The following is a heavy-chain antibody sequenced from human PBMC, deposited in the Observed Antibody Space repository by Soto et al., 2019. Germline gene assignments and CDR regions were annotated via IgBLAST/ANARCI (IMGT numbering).Heavy chain of an antibody. V-gene: IGHV4-4*07. CDR1: GGAISAFF. CDR3: ARSPSTSTIGTFDI. D-gene: IGHD3-3*02. J-gene: IGHJ3*02. CDR2: IYASGHT. Sequence: SETLSLTCTVSGGAISAFFWNWVRQSAGKGLEWIGRIYASGHTIYNPSLESRVTMSVDTSKHQFSLRLNSVTAADTAVYYGARSPSTSTIGTFDIWGQGTMVTVSS.